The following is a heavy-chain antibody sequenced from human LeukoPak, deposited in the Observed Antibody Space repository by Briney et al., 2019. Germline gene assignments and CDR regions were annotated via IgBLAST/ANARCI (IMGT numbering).Heavy chain of an antibody. CDR1: GYTFTGYY. D-gene: IGHD5/OR15-5a*01. V-gene: IGHV1-2*02. Sequence: GSLKVSCKTSGYTFTGYYMHWVRQGPGQGLEWMGWIRATSAVTNYAEKFQGRVTMTRDTSISKPYMELSSLRSDVTAVYYCAKGEAVSDTWDYWGQGTLVTVSS. CDR2: IRATSAVT. J-gene: IGHJ4*02. CDR3: AKGEAVSDTWDY.